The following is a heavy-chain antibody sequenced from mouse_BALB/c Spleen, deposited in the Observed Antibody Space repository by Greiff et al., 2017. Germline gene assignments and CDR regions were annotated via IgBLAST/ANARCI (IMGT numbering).Heavy chain of an antibody. D-gene: IGHD1-1*01. CDR1: GFNIKDTS. V-gene: IGHV14-3*02. Sequence: EVQLQQSGAELVKPGASVKLSCTASGFNIKDTSMHWVKQRPEQGLEWIGRIDPANGNTKYDPKFKGKATITADTSSNTAYLQLSSLTSVDTAVFYCAYYYGSSYCFDYWGQGTTLTVSS. CDR2: IDPANGNT. J-gene: IGHJ2*01. CDR3: AYYYGSSYCFDY.